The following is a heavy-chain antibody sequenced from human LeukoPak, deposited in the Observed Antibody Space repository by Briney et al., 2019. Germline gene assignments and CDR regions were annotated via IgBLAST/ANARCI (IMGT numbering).Heavy chain of an antibody. Sequence: GGSLRLSCEASGFTFSSYSINWVRQAPGKGLEWVSSISSSSVYIYYADSVKGRFTISRDNAKNSLYLQMNSLRAEDPAVYYCARAFGQGTKYYFDYWGQGTLVTVSS. CDR1: GFTFSSYS. CDR3: ARAFGQGTKYYFDY. D-gene: IGHD3-16*01. J-gene: IGHJ4*02. CDR2: ISSSSVYI. V-gene: IGHV3-21*01.